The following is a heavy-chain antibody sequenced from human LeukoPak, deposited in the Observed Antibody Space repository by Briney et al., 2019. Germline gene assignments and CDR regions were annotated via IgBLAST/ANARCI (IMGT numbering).Heavy chain of an antibody. CDR1: GGSFSGYY. CDR3: ARGRGNSGWYVRGPRAGFDY. D-gene: IGHD6-19*01. V-gene: IGHV4-34*01. CDR2: INHSGST. Sequence: PSETLSLTCAVYGGSFSGYYWSWIRQPPGKGLEWIGEINHSGSTNYNPSLESRVTISVDTSKNQFSLKLSSVTAADTAVYYCARGRGNSGWYVRGPRAGFDYWGQGTLVTVSS. J-gene: IGHJ4*02.